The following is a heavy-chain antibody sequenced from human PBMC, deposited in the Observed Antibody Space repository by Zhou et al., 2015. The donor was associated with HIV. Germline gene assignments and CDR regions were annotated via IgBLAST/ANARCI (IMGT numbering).Heavy chain of an antibody. CDR2: INPNSGGT. CDR1: GYTFSGYY. D-gene: IGHD2-2*01. V-gene: IGHV1-2*02. J-gene: IGHJ6*02. CDR3: AREEGILVLPAAVGMDV. Sequence: QVHLVQSGAEVKKPGASVKVSCKASGYTFSGYYMHWVRQAPGQGLEWMGWINPNSGGTNYAQKFQGRVTMTRDTSINTAYMELSRLRSDDTAVYYCAREEGILVLPAAVGMDVVGPRDHGHRLL.